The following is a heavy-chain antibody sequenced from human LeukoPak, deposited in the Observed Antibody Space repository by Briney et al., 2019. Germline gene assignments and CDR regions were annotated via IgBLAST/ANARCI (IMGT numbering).Heavy chain of an antibody. Sequence: GESLEISCQGSGYRFTSYWISWARQVPGKGLEWIGGIDARDSYTNYSPSFEGHVTISADKSISTSYLQWSSLKASTTAMYFCRRHSTACRNWLDSCGQGTQVTASS. J-gene: IGHJ5*01. CDR2: IDARDSYT. D-gene: IGHD2/OR15-2a*01. CDR3: RRHSTACRNWLDS. V-gene: IGHV5-10-1*01. CDR1: GYRFTSYW.